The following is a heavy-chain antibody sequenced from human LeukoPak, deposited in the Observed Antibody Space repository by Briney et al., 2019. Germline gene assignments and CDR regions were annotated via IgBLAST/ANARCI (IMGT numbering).Heavy chain of an antibody. CDR3: ARQRIYWYFDL. CDR1: GGSISSYY. CDR2: IYYSGST. D-gene: IGHD2/OR15-2a*01. J-gene: IGHJ2*01. Sequence: PSETLSLTCTVSGGSISSYYWSWIRQPPGKGLEWIGYIYYSGSTNYNPSLKSRVTISVDTSKNQFSLKLSSVTAADTAVYYCARQRIYWYFDLWGRGTLVTVSS. V-gene: IGHV4-59*08.